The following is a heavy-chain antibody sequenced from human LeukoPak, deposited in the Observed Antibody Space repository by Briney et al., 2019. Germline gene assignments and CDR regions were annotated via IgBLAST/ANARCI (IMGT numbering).Heavy chain of an antibody. V-gene: IGHV3-23*01. J-gene: IGHJ4*02. Sequence: PGGSLRLSCAASGFTFSSYWMHWVRQAPGKGLEWVSAISGSGGSTYYADSVKGRFTISRDNSKNTLYLQMNSLRAEDTAVYYCAGRTGAAAGAFDYWGQGTLVTVSS. CDR1: GFTFSSYW. CDR3: AGRTGAAAGAFDY. D-gene: IGHD6-13*01. CDR2: ISGSGGST.